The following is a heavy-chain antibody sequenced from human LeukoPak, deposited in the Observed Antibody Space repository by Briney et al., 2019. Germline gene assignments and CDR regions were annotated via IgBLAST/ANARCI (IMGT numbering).Heavy chain of an antibody. J-gene: IGHJ5*02. CDR3: ARDRAEGKGNWFDP. V-gene: IGHV1-69*05. CDR2: IIPIFGTA. CDR1: GGTFSSYA. Sequence: SVTVSCKASGGTFSSYAIGWVRQAPGEGLEWMGGIIPIFGTANYAQKFQGRVTIPTDESTSTAYMELSSLRSEDTAVYYCARDRAEGKGNWFDPWGQGTLVTVSS.